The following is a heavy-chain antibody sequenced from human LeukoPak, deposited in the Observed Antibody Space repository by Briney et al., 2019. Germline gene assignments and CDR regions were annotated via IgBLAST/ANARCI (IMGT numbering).Heavy chain of an antibody. J-gene: IGHJ4*02. Sequence: GGSLRLSCAASGFTFTTYTMNWVRQAPGKGLEWVSSISGSGAYIYYADSVKGRFTISRDNAKNSLYLQMNSLRVEDTAKYFCAKPKGYCSGGSCFPFGNWGQGTLVTVSS. V-gene: IGHV3-21*01. CDR3: AKPKGYCSGGSCFPFGN. D-gene: IGHD2-15*01. CDR2: ISGSGAYI. CDR1: GFTFTTYT.